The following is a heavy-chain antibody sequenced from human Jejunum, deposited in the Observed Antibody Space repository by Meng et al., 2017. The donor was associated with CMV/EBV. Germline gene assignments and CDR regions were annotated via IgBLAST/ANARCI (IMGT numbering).Heavy chain of an antibody. CDR3: AGGDYGGYYY. CDR2: IGNTGGTN. CDR1: GFPFSSYG. D-gene: IGHD5-12*01. V-gene: IGHV3-23*01. J-gene: IGHJ4*02. Sequence: APGFPFSSYGMSWVRQAPGQGLGWVSNIGNTGGTNFYADSVKGRCANSKDNSQNTLNLQINRLRAEDTAVYYCAGGDYGGYYYWGQGTRVTVSS.